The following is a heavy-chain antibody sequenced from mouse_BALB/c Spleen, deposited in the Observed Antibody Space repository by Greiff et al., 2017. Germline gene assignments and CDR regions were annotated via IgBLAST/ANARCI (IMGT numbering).Heavy chain of an antibody. CDR1: GFSLTGYG. J-gene: IGHJ2*01. CDR3: ARTGYRSYYFDY. D-gene: IGHD2-14*01. Sequence: VQLVESGPGLVAPSQSLSITCTVSGFSLTGYGVNWVRQPPGKGLEWLGVIWSGGSTDYNAAFISRLSISKDNSKSQVFFKMNSLQADDTAIYYCARTGYRSYYFDYWGQGTTLTVSS. CDR2: IWSGGST. V-gene: IGHV2-6-7*01.